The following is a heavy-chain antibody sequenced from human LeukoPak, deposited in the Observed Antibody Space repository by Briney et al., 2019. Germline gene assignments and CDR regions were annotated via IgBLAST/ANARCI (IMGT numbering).Heavy chain of an antibody. CDR1: GFTFSSYA. CDR2: ISSNGGST. D-gene: IGHD3-3*01. J-gene: IGHJ6*02. V-gene: IGHV3-64D*06. CDR3: AAGVDFWSGYLPLGNYYGTDV. Sequence: GGSLRLSCSASGFTFSSYAMHWVRQAPGKGLEYVSAISSNGGSTYYADSVKGRFTISRDNSKNTLYLQMSSLRAEDTAVYYCAAGVDFWSGYLPLGNYYGTDVWGQGTTVTVSS.